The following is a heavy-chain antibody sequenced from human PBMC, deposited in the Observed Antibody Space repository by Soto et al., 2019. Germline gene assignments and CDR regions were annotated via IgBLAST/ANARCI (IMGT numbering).Heavy chain of an antibody. Sequence: GGSLRLSCAASGFTVSSNYMSWVRQAPGKGLEWVSVICSGGSTYYADSVKGRFTISRDNSKNTLYLQMNSLRAEDTAVYYCARDFDVLDAFDIWGQGTMVTVSS. CDR1: GFTVSSNY. D-gene: IGHD3-16*01. V-gene: IGHV3-66*01. CDR3: ARDFDVLDAFDI. J-gene: IGHJ3*02. CDR2: ICSGGST.